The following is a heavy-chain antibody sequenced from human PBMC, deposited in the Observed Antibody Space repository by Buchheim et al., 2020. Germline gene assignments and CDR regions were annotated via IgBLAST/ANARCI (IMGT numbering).Heavy chain of an antibody. D-gene: IGHD1-26*01. Sequence: QVQLVESGGGVVQPGRSLRLSCAASGFTFSSYGMHWVRQAPGKGLEWVAVISYDGSNKYYADSVKGRFTISRDNSKNTLYLQMNSLRAEDTAVYYCAKVVGATPGDYWGQGTL. V-gene: IGHV3-30*18. J-gene: IGHJ4*02. CDR3: AKVVGATPGDY. CDR2: ISYDGSNK. CDR1: GFTFSSYG.